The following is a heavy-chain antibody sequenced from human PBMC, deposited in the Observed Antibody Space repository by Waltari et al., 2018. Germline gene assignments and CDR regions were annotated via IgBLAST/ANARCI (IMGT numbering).Heavy chain of an antibody. V-gene: IGHV1-3*01. CDR2: INAGNCNT. CDR3: ARDRITMVQGVRFGWFDP. D-gene: IGHD3-10*01. Sequence: QVQLVQSGTEVKKPGATVKVSCKTSGYTFISYSMHWVRQAPGQRLEWMGWINAGNCNTKYSQKFQGRVTITRDTSASTAYMELSSLRSEDTAVYYCARDRITMVQGVRFGWFDPWGQGTLVIVSS. J-gene: IGHJ5*02. CDR1: GYTFISYS.